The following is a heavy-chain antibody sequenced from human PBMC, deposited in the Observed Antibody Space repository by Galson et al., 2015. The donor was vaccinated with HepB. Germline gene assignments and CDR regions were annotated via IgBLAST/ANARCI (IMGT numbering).Heavy chain of an antibody. J-gene: IGHJ3*01. CDR1: GFTFRNYA. D-gene: IGHD1-26*01. CDR2: MSYNGNIK. CDR3: AREGRGSYRLDV. Sequence: SLRLSCAASGFTFRNYAIHWVRQAPGKGLEWVALMSYNGNIKYHADSVKGRFTISRDNSKNTLYLQMDSLRVDDTAVYYCAREGRGSYRLDVWGQGTTVTVSS. V-gene: IGHV3-30-3*01.